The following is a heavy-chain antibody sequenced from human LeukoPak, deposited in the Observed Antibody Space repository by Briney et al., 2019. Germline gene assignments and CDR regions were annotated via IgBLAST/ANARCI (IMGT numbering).Heavy chain of an antibody. CDR1: GYTLNELS. V-gene: IGHV1-24*01. J-gene: IGHJ6*02. CDR3: ATDHPGATHYYGMDV. D-gene: IGHD1-26*01. Sequence: ASVKVSCKVSGYTLNELSMHWVRQAPGKGLEWLGGFDPEDGETIYAQKFQGRVTMTEDTSTDTAYMELSSLKSEDTAVYYCATDHPGATHYYGMDVWGQGTTVTVSS. CDR2: FDPEDGET.